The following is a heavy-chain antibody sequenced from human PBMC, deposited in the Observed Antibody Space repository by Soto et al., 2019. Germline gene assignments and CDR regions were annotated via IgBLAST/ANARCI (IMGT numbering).Heavy chain of an antibody. J-gene: IGHJ4*02. CDR2: IRGSGGST. Sequence: PGGSLRLTCEASGFTFSSYAIILVRQAPGKGLEWVSAIRGSGGSTYYADSVKGQLNISRDNSKISLYLEMNSLRGEDTDVYYCAKEVQQWLVVNPFDYWGQGTLVTVSS. CDR1: GFTFSSYA. D-gene: IGHD6-19*01. V-gene: IGHV3-23*01. CDR3: AKEVQQWLVVNPFDY.